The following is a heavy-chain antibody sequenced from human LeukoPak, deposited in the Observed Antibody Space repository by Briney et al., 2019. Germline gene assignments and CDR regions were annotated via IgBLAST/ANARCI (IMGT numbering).Heavy chain of an antibody. CDR3: ARDWKTNSFDY. Sequence: GGSLRLSCAASGFTFSSYSMNWVRQAPGKGLGWVSYISSSSSTIFYADSVKGRFTISRDISKNTLYLQMDSLRAEDTAIYYCARDWKTNSFDYWGQGTLVTVSS. D-gene: IGHD1-1*01. J-gene: IGHJ4*02. CDR1: GFTFSSYS. V-gene: IGHV3-48*01. CDR2: ISSSSSTI.